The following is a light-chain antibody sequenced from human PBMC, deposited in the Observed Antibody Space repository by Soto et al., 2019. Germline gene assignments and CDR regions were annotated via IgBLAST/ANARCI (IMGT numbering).Light chain of an antibody. Sequence: QSVLTQPASVSGSARQSITISCTGTSSDVGSYNLVSWYQQHPGKAPKLMIYEVSKRPSGVSNRFSGSKSGNTASLTISGLQAEDEADYYCCSYAGSLWVFGGGTKLTVL. CDR2: EVS. CDR1: SSDVGSYNL. V-gene: IGLV2-23*02. CDR3: CSYAGSLWV. J-gene: IGLJ3*02.